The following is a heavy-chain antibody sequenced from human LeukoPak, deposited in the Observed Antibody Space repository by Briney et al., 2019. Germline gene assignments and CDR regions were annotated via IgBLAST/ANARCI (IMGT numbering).Heavy chain of an antibody. CDR1: GFTVSSNY. Sequence: GGSLRLSCAASGFTVSSNYMSWFSQAPGEGLEWVSVIYSGGSTYYADSVKGRFTISRDNSKNTLYLQMNSLRAEDTAVYYCARDVHSAEYWGQGTLVSVSS. CDR2: IYSGGST. J-gene: IGHJ4*02. V-gene: IGHV3-66*02. D-gene: IGHD1-26*01. CDR3: ARDVHSAEY.